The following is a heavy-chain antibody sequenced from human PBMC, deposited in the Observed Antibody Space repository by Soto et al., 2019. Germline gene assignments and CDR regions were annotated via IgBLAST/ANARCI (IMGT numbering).Heavy chain of an antibody. D-gene: IGHD5-18*01. CDR1: GYTFTSYG. V-gene: IGHV1-18*01. Sequence: QVQLVQSGAEAKKPGASVKVSYKASGYTFTSYGISWVRQAPGQGLEWMGWISAYNGNTNYAQKLQGRVTMTTDTSTSTAYMELRSLRSDDTAVYYCASSLLVGYGLEGASDWGQGTLVTVFS. CDR2: ISAYNGNT. J-gene: IGHJ4*02. CDR3: ASSLLVGYGLEGASD.